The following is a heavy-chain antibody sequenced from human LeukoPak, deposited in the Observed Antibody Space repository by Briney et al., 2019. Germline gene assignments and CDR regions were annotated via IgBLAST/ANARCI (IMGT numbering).Heavy chain of an antibody. J-gene: IGHJ4*02. CDR2: IGGSGGSR. CDR1: GFTFSSYA. D-gene: IGHD1-26*01. Sequence: GGSLRLSCAASGFTFSSYAMSWVRQAPGKGLEWVSGIGGSGGSRFYTDSVKGRFTISRDNSKNTLYLQMNSLRAEDTAVYYCAKLREWELPDLFDYWGQGTLVTVSS. CDR3: AKLREWELPDLFDY. V-gene: IGHV3-23*01.